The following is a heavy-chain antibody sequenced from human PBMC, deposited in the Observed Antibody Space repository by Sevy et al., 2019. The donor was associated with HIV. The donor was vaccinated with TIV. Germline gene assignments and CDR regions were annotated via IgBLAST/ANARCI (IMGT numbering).Heavy chain of an antibody. CDR3: ARGESIVGATGSFDY. Sequence: GGSLRLSCAASGFTFSSYEMNWVRQTPGKGLEWVSYISSSDGTIYYADSVKGRFTISRDNAKNSLYLQMNSLRAEDTAVYYCARGESIVGATGSFDYWGQGTLVTVSS. J-gene: IGHJ4*02. V-gene: IGHV3-48*03. CDR2: ISSSDGTI. D-gene: IGHD1-26*01. CDR1: GFTFSSYE.